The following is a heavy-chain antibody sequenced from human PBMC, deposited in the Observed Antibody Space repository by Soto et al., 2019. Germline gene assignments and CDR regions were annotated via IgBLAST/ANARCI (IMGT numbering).Heavy chain of an antibody. CDR3: AREEVESGGCQN. CDR1: GFTFRNYW. V-gene: IGHV3-7*01. CDR2: IKKDESEK. D-gene: IGHD6-19*01. J-gene: IGHJ4*02. Sequence: EVQLVESGGGLVQPGGSLRLSCAASGFTFRNYWMSWVRQAPGKGLEWVANIKKDESEKNYADSVKGRFTISRDNAKNSLYLQMNSLRVEDTAVYYCAREEVESGGCQNWGQGTLVTVSS.